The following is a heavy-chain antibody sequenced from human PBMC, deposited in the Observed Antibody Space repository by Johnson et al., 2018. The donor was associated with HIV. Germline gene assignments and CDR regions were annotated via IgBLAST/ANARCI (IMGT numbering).Heavy chain of an antibody. CDR1: GFTFDDYG. V-gene: IGHV3-20*04. CDR3: ARGRLGYQNLHDAFDL. CDR2: NSWNGGST. D-gene: IGHD1-14*01. J-gene: IGHJ3*01. Sequence: VQLVESGGGLVQPGRSLRLSCAVSGFTFDDYGMNWVRQSPGKGLEGVSGNSWNGGSTGYADSVKGRFTISRDNGKNSLYLQMKSLRAEDTALYYWARGRLGYQNLHDAFDLWGQGTMVTISS.